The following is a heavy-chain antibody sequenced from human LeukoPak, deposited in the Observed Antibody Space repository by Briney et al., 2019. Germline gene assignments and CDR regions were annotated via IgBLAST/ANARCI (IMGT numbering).Heavy chain of an antibody. CDR1: GGSISSYY. D-gene: IGHD2-21*02. J-gene: IGHJ5*02. Sequence: TSETLSLTCTVSGGSISSYYWSWIRQPPGKGLEWIGYIYYSGSTNYNPSLKSRVTISVDTSKNQFSLKLSSVTAADTAVYYCAGHSGRTAQFDPWGQGTLVTVSS. V-gene: IGHV4-59*08. CDR2: IYYSGST. CDR3: AGHSGRTAQFDP.